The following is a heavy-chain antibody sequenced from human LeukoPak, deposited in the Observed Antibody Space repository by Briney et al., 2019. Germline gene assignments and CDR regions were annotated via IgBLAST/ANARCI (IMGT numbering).Heavy chain of an antibody. Sequence: SETLSLTCAVYGGSFSGYYWSWIRQPPGAGLEWVGSISYSGSTYYNPSLKSRVTISVDTSKTQLSLKLTSVAAADTAVYYCAGGVDWSLDYWGQGTLVTVSS. V-gene: IGHV4-34*01. CDR2: ISYSGST. CDR1: GGSFSGYY. D-gene: IGHD3-9*01. CDR3: AGGVDWSLDY. J-gene: IGHJ4*02.